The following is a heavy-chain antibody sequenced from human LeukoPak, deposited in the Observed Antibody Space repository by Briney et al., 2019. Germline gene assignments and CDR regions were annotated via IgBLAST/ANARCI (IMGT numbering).Heavy chain of an antibody. V-gene: IGHV3-23*01. CDR1: GFTFSSYA. D-gene: IGHD2/OR15-2a*01. J-gene: IGHJ4*02. CDR3: AREFYERKDLDN. Sequence: GGSLRLSCAASGFTFSSYAMSWVRQAPGKGLEWVSGISGIGGSTYYADSVKGRFTISRDNARNSLYLQMNSLRAEDTAVYYCAREFYERKDLDNWGQGTLVTVSS. CDR2: ISGIGGST.